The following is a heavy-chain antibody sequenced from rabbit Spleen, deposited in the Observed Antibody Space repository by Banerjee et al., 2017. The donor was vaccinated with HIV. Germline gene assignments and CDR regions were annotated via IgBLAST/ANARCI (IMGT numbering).Heavy chain of an antibody. CDR1: GFSFSSSYW. CDR2: INSGSGSA. J-gene: IGHJ6*01. Sequence: QSLEESGGDLVKPGASLTLTCKASGFSFSSSYWICWVRQAPGKGLEWIGCINSGSGSAYYASWANGRFTISSDNAQNTVDLQMSGLTAADTATYFCARAGYAGYGYANFRDYYGMDLWGQGTLVTVS. V-gene: IGHV1S40*01. CDR3: ARAGYAGYGYANFRDYYGMDL. D-gene: IGHD6-1*01.